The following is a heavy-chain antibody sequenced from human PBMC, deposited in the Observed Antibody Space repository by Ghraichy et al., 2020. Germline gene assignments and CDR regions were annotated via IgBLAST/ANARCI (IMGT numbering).Heavy chain of an antibody. Sequence: SVKVTCKASGGTFSSYAISWVRQAPGQGFEWMGGIIPIFGTANYAQKFQGRVTITADESTSTAYMELSSLRSEDTAVYYCARVTDGDGGLFDPWGQGTLVIVSS. D-gene: IGHD3-10*01. CDR2: IIPIFGTA. CDR1: GGTFSSYA. J-gene: IGHJ5*02. CDR3: ARVTDGDGGLFDP. V-gene: IGHV1-69*13.